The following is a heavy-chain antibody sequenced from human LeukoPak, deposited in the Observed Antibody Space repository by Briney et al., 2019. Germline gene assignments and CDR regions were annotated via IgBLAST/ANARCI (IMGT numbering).Heavy chain of an antibody. V-gene: IGHV3-48*03. Sequence: GGSLRLSCAASGFTFSSYEMNWVRQAPGKGLEWVSYISSSGSTIYYADSVKGRFTISRDNAKNSLYLQMNSLRAEDTAVYYCAREIAVAGLDYWGQGTLVTVSS. J-gene: IGHJ4*02. CDR3: AREIAVAGLDY. CDR1: GFTFSSYE. CDR2: ISSSGSTI. D-gene: IGHD6-19*01.